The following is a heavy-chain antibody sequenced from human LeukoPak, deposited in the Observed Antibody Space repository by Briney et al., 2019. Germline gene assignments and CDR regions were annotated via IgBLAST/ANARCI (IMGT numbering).Heavy chain of an antibody. CDR1: GYTLTELS. CDR3: ATDSYGSGSPFDY. Sequence: ASVEVSCKVSGYTLTELSMHWVRQAPGKGLEWMGGFDPEDGETIYAQKFQGRVTMTEDTSTDTAYMELSSLRSEDTAVYYCATDSYGSGSPFDYWGQGTLVTVSS. J-gene: IGHJ4*02. V-gene: IGHV1-24*01. CDR2: FDPEDGET. D-gene: IGHD3-10*01.